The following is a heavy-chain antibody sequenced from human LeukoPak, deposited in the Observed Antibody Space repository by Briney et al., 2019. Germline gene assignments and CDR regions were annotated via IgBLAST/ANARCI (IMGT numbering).Heavy chain of an antibody. V-gene: IGHV3-7*03. D-gene: IGHD3-10*01. CDR2: IKEDGSEK. CDR1: GFTFSSYG. Sequence: GGSLRVSCAASGFTFSSYGLNWVRQTPGKGLEWVANIKEDGSEKYHVDSVKGRFTISRDNAKSSLYLQMNSLRAEDTALYYCARSIMGGGAFDYWGQGTQVTVSS. CDR3: ARSIMGGGAFDY. J-gene: IGHJ4*02.